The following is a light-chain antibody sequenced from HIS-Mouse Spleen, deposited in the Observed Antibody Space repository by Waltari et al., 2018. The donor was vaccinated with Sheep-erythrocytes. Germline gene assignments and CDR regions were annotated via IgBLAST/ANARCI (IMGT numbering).Light chain of an antibody. CDR2: DVS. V-gene: IGLV2-11*01. J-gene: IGLJ1*01. CDR3: CSYAGSYNHV. Sequence: QSALTQPRSVSGSPGQPVTIPCPGTSSDGGGYNYVSWYQQHPGKAPKLMIYDVSKRPSGVPDRFSGSKSGNTASLTISGLQAEDEADYYCCSYAGSYNHVFATGTKVTVL. CDR1: SSDGGGYNY.